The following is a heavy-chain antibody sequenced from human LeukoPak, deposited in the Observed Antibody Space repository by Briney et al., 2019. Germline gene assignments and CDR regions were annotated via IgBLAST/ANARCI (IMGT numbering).Heavy chain of an antibody. Sequence: SETLSLTCTVSGASINSSPYCWTWIRQPAGKGLEWIGHIFTTGPGSYNPSLRSRVTISRDTSKNEFSLSLNSVTAADTAVYYCAGSWNAERSFDPWGQGTLVTVSS. V-gene: IGHV4-61*09. CDR3: AGSWNAERSFDP. J-gene: IGHJ5*02. CDR1: GASINSSPYC. CDR2: IFTTGPG. D-gene: IGHD1-1*01.